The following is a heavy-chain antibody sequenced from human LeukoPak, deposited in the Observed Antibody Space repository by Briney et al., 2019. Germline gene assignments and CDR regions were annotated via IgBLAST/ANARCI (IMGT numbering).Heavy chain of an antibody. CDR3: ARHYCSSTSCYSWFDP. J-gene: IGHJ5*02. Sequence: ASVKVSCKASGYTVTSYGISWVRQAPGQGLERMGWISAYNGNTNYAQKLQGRVTMTTDTSTSTAYMELRSLRSDDTAVYYCARHYCSSTSCYSWFDPWGQGTLVTVSS. V-gene: IGHV1-18*01. D-gene: IGHD2-2*02. CDR1: GYTVTSYG. CDR2: ISAYNGNT.